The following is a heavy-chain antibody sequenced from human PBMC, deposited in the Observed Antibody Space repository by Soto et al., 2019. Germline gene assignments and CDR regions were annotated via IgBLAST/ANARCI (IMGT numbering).Heavy chain of an antibody. CDR3: ASSLRGYYYDSSGYNYFDY. J-gene: IGHJ4*02. Sequence: EVQLVESGGGLVKPGGSLRLSCAASGFTFSSYSMNWFRQAPGKGLEWVSSISSSSSYIYYADSVKGRFTISRDNAKNSLYLQMNSLRAEDTAVYYCASSLRGYYYDSSGYNYFDYWGQGTLVTVSS. D-gene: IGHD3-22*01. V-gene: IGHV3-21*01. CDR1: GFTFSSYS. CDR2: ISSSSSYI.